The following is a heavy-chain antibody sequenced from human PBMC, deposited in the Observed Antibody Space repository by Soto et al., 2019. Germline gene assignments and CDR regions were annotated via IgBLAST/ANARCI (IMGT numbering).Heavy chain of an antibody. CDR3: VDDSRGYSDY. CDR2: IFYSGST. D-gene: IGHD3-22*01. Sequence: QLQLQESGPGLVKPSETLSLTCSVSGGSISGRNYFWGWIRQPPGKGLEWIGSIFYSGSTYYNPSLKSRVTISVDTSKNQFSLKLSSVTAADTAVYYCVDDSRGYSDYWGQGTLVTVSS. CDR1: GGSISGRNYF. J-gene: IGHJ4*02. V-gene: IGHV4-39*01.